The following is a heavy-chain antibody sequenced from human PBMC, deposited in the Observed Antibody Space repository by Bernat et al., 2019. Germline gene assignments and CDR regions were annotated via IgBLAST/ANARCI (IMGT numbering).Heavy chain of an antibody. CDR3: AKDRSDDTTWYLGDY. Sequence: DVQLLQSGGGLGQPGGSLRLSCAASGFTFSNFAMSWVRLAPGKGLEWVSSLSGGGDITHYADSVKGRFTISRDNSRNTLYLQMNGLRAEDTAIYYGAKDRSDDTTWYLGDYWGQGTLVTVSS. D-gene: IGHD6-13*01. V-gene: IGHV3-23*01. CDR2: LSGGGDIT. CDR1: GFTFSNFA. J-gene: IGHJ4*02.